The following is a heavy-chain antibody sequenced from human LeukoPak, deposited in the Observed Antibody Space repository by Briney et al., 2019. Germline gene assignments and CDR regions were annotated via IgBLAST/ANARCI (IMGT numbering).Heavy chain of an antibody. J-gene: IGHJ5*02. Sequence: GGSLRLSGAASGFTFSSYAMSWVRQAPGKGLEWVSTTSDNAGSTRYADSVKGRFTISRDNSKNTLYLQMNRLRAEDTAVYYCARGVTPDWFDPWGQGTLVTVSS. CDR1: GFTFSSYA. D-gene: IGHD2-21*02. V-gene: IGHV3-23*01. CDR2: TSDNAGST. CDR3: ARGVTPDWFDP.